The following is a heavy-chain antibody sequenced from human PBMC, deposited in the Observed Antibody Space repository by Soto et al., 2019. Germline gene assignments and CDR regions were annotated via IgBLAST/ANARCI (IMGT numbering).Heavy chain of an antibody. CDR3: VRESGDRPSALYYADN. CDR2: INPSGGGT. Sequence: ASVKFSCTSSGYTFTTHYIHWVRQVPGQGLEWMGMINPSGGGTSSAQKFQGRVTLTRDTSTSTVYMELSSLRSEDTAVYYCVRESGDRPSALYYADNWGQGTLVTV. D-gene: IGHD1-1*01. V-gene: IGHV1-46*01. J-gene: IGHJ4*02. CDR1: GYTFTTHY.